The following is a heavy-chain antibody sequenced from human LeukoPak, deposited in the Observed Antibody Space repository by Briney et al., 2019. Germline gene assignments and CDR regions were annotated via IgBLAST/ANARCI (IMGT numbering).Heavy chain of an antibody. D-gene: IGHD6-13*01. CDR2: IYFSGIT. CDR3: ARRNQQLNFYWFDP. J-gene: IGHJ5*02. CDR1: GGSISSYY. Sequence: PSETLSLTCTVSGGSISSYYWSWIRQPPGKGLEWIAYIYFSGITSYNPSLKSRVTISVDTSKNQFSLKLTSVTAADTAVYYCARRNQQLNFYWFDPWGQGTLVTVSS. V-gene: IGHV4-59*08.